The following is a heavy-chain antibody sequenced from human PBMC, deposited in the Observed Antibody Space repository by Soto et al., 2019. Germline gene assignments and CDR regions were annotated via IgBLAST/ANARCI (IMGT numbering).Heavy chain of an antibody. CDR3: VRDQDTYGQAVFDS. CDR2: IKSDGSSI. CDR1: GFSLSSRW. Sequence: EVQLVESGGGLVQPGGSLRLSCAASGFSLSSRWMHWGRQIPGQGLMWVSRIKSDGSSINYADSVQSRFSISSDNGKKSGSLQMNSRRAEETALYYCVRDQDTYGQAVFDSWGQGTLVTVSS. D-gene: IGHD2-15*01. J-gene: IGHJ5*01. V-gene: IGHV3-74*01.